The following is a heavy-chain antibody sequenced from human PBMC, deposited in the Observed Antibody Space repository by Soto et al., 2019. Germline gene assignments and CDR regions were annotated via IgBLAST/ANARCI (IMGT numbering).Heavy chain of an antibody. CDR2: IYYSGST. J-gene: IGHJ4*02. V-gene: IGHV4-59*08. CDR1: GGSISSYY. Sequence: QVQLQESGTGLVKPSETLSLPCTVSGGSISSYYWSWIRQPPGKGLEWIGYIYYSGSTNYNPSLKRLGTISVDTSKNQFSLKLRSVTAADTAVYYCASLGGTYGDYDPYYVVLSGYFDYWRQGTLVTVSS. CDR3: ASLGGTYGDYDPYYVVLSGYFDY. D-gene: IGHD4-17*01.